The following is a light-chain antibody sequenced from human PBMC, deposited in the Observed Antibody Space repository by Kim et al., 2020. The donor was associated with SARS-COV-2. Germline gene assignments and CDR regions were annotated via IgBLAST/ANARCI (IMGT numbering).Light chain of an antibody. J-gene: IGLJ2*01. CDR1: SLRSYY. CDR2: GKN. V-gene: IGLV3-19*01. Sequence: VALGQTVRITCKGDSLRSYYATWYQQKQGQAPILVIYGKNNRPSGIPDRFSGSTSGNTASLTITGTQAGDEADYYCNSRDSNDNVVFGGGTKVTVL. CDR3: NSRDSNDNVV.